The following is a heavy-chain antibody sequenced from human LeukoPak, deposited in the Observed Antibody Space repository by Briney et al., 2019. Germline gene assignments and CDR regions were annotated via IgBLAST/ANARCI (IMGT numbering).Heavy chain of an antibody. CDR3: ARGTTYYYGSGTDYYYYYYMDV. D-gene: IGHD3-10*01. J-gene: IGHJ6*03. V-gene: IGHV1-8*03. CDR1: GYTFTSYD. Sequence: ASVKVSCKASGYTFTSYDINWVRQATGQGLEWMGWMNPNSGNTGYAQKFQGRVTITRNTSISTAYMELSSLRSEDTAVYYCARGTTYYYGSGTDYYYYYYMDVWGKGTTVTVSS. CDR2: MNPNSGNT.